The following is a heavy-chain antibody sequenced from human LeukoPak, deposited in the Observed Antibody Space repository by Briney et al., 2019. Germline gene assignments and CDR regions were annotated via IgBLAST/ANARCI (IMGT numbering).Heavy chain of an antibody. D-gene: IGHD4-17*01. CDR1: GGSISSGGYS. J-gene: IGHJ4*02. CDR3: ARAALRNYFDY. V-gene: IGHV4-31*03. CDR2: IYYSGST. Sequence: SETLSLTCTVSGGSISSGGYSWSWIRQHPGKGLEWIGYIYYSGSTYYNPSLKSRVTISVDTSKNQFSLKLGSVTAADTAVYYCARAALRNYFDYWGQGTLVTVSS.